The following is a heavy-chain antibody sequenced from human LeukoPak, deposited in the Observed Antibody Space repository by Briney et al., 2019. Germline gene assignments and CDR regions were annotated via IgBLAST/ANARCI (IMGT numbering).Heavy chain of an antibody. CDR2: ISSNGGST. Sequence: GGSLRLSCAASGFTFSSYAMHWVRQAPGKGLEYVSAISSNGGSTYYANSVKGRFTTSRDNSKYTLYLQMGSLRAEDMAVYYCAREGVVNATFDYWGQGTLVTVSS. CDR3: AREGVVNATFDY. CDR1: GFTFSSYA. J-gene: IGHJ4*02. V-gene: IGHV3-64*01. D-gene: IGHD2-21*01.